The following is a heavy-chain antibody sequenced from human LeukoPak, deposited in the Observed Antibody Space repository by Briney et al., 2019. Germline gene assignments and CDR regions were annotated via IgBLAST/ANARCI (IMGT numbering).Heavy chain of an antibody. V-gene: IGHV3-30*04. J-gene: IGHJ4*02. CDR1: GFTFSSYA. Sequence: GKSLRLSCAASGFTFSSYAIHWVRQAPGKGLEWVAVISYDGSNKYYADSVKGRFTISRDNSKNTLYLQMNSLRAEDTAVYYCAKGDSTVPFDYWGQGTLVTVSS. CDR3: AKGDSTVPFDY. CDR2: ISYDGSNK. D-gene: IGHD4-17*01.